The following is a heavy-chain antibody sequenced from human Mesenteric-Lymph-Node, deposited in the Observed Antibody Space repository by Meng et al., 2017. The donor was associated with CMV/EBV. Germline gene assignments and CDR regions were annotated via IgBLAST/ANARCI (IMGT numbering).Heavy chain of an antibody. D-gene: IGHD2-15*01. CDR3: ARALWWYPGGYYFDY. J-gene: IGHJ4*02. V-gene: IGHV1-2*02. CDR2: INPKSGGT. Sequence: ASVKVSCKASGYTFTDYYIHWVRQAPGQGLEWMGWINPKSGGTNYAQKFLGRFTMTRDTSISTAYMELSRLRSDDDTAVYYCARALWWYPGGYYFDYWGQGSLVTVSS. CDR1: GYTFTDYY.